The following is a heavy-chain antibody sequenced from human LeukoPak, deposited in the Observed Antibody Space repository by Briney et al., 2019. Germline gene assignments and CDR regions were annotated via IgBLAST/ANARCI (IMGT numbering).Heavy chain of an antibody. CDR3: AKDLHFDWLLFDY. Sequence: GGSLRLSCAASGFTFSSYAMSWVRQAPGKGLEWVSAISGSGGSTYYADSVKGRFTISRDNSKNTLYLQTNSLRAEDTAVYYCAKDLHFDWLLFDYWGQGTLVTVSS. V-gene: IGHV3-23*01. CDR1: GFTFSSYA. CDR2: ISGSGGST. J-gene: IGHJ4*02. D-gene: IGHD3-9*01.